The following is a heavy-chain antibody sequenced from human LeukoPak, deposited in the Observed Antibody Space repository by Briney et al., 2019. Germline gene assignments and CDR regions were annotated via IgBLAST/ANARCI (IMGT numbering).Heavy chain of an antibody. J-gene: IGHJ5*02. V-gene: IGHV3-7*01. CDR3: ARVIEDYGYWFDP. CDR1: GFTFSSYW. Sequence: GGSLRLSCAASGFTFSSYWMSWVRQAPGKGLEWVANIKQDGSEKYYVDSVKGRFTISRDNAKNSLYLQTNSLRAEDTAVYYCARVIEDYGYWFDPWGQGTLVTVSS. D-gene: IGHD4-17*01. CDR2: IKQDGSEK.